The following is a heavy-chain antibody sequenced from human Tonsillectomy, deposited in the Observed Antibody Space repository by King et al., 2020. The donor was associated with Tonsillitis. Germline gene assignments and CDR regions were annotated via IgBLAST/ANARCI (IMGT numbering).Heavy chain of an antibody. Sequence: VQLVESGGGLVQPGGSLKLSCAASGFTFSGSAMHWVRQASGKGLEWVGRIRSKANSYATAYAASVKGRFTISRDDSKNTAYLQMNSLKTEDTAVYYCTRHYYGSGSYYYYFDYRGQGTLVTVSS. CDR3: TRHYYGSGSYYYYFDY. CDR2: IRSKANSYAT. J-gene: IGHJ4*02. V-gene: IGHV3-73*01. D-gene: IGHD3-10*01. CDR1: GFTFSGSA.